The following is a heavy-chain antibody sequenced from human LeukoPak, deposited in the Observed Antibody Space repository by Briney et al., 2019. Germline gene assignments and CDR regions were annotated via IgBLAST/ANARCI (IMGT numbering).Heavy chain of an antibody. J-gene: IGHJ5*02. Sequence: GSLRLSCAASGFTFTTYWMSWVRQAPGKGLEWIGYIYYSGSTNYNPSLKSRVTISVDTSKNQFSLKLSSVTAADTAVYYCARASYRIAVAGMPTFWFDPWGQGTLVTVSS. D-gene: IGHD6-19*01. CDR2: IYYSGST. CDR3: ARASYRIAVAGMPTFWFDP. CDR1: GFTFTTYW. V-gene: IGHV4-59*01.